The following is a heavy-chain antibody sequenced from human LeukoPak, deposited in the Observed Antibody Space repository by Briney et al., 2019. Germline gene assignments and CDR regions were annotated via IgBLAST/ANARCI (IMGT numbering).Heavy chain of an antibody. V-gene: IGHV4-39*07. CDR1: GGSISSSSYY. J-gene: IGHJ4*02. CDR3: ARASFFLGHY. CDR2: IYYSGST. Sequence: LETLSLTCTVSGGSISSSSYYWGWIRQPPGKGLEWIGSIYYSGSTYYNPSLKSRVTISVDTSKNQFSLKLSSVTAADTAVYYCARASFFLGHYWGQGTLVTVSS. D-gene: IGHD3-16*01.